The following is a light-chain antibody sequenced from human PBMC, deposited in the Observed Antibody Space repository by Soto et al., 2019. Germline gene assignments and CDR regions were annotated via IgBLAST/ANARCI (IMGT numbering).Light chain of an antibody. V-gene: IGLV4-69*01. CDR1: SGHSSYA. J-gene: IGLJ2*01. Sequence: QPVLTQSPSASASLGASVKLTCTLSSGHSSYAIAWHQQQPDKGPRYLMKLNSDGSHTKGDGIPDRFSGSSSGAERYLTISSLQSEDEADYYCQTWGTGIPVFGGGTKLTVL. CDR2: LNSDGSH. CDR3: QTWGTGIPV.